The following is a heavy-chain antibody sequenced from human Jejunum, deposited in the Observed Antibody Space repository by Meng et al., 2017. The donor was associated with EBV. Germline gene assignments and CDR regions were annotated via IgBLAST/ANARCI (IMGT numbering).Heavy chain of an antibody. D-gene: IGHD6-25*01. J-gene: IGHJ5*02. CDR2: INAGNGNR. CDR1: GYISTYNI. CDR3: AREGDDTAGWFDP. V-gene: IGHV1-3*01. Sequence: QLEIVREGSEGKLAGARVWCPCKSSGYISTYNIIHWVRQPPAQRLGLVGYINAGNGNRIYSHKFQGRGSIVRDTTANTAYMELSSLMSEDTSVYYCAREGDDTAGWFDPWGQGTLVTVSS.